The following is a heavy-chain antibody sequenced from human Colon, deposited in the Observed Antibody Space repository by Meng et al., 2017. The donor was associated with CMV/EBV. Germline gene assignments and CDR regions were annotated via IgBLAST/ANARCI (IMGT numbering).Heavy chain of an antibody. CDR1: GASISSSSYF. Sequence: SETLSLTCTVSGASISSSSYFWGWIRQTPGKGLEWIGSIYYSGSIYYNPSLKIRVTMSVDTSKNQFSLKLTSVPAADTAVYYCARGLYYYDSSGYYVNFFDYWGLGTSVTVSS. CDR2: IYYSGSI. D-gene: IGHD3-22*01. J-gene: IGHJ4*02. V-gene: IGHV4-39*07. CDR3: ARGLYYYDSSGYYVNFFDY.